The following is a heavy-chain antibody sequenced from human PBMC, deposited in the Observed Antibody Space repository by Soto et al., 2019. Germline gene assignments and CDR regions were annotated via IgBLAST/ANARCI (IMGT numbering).Heavy chain of an antibody. CDR2: IYAGNGDR. J-gene: IGHJ4*02. V-gene: IGHV1-3*01. CDR3: ARDESD. CDR1: GYTFTKYS. Sequence: ASVKVSCKASGYTFTKYSIHWVRQAPGQGLEWMGWIYAGNGDRKYSQKFQGRLTLTMDTSASTVYMELSSLKSEDTAVYFCARDESDWGQGTMVTVS.